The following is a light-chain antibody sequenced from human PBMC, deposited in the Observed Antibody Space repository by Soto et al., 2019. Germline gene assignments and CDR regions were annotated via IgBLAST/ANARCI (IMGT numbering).Light chain of an antibody. CDR3: QQYNSYSQT. J-gene: IGKJ1*01. CDR1: QSINSW. CDR2: DAS. V-gene: IGKV1-5*01. Sequence: DIQMTQSPSTLSASVGDRVTITCRASQSINSWLAWYQQKPGKAPKVLIYDASSLESGVPSRFSGSGSGTEFTLTISSPQPDDSATYYCQQYNSYSQTFGQGTKVDIK.